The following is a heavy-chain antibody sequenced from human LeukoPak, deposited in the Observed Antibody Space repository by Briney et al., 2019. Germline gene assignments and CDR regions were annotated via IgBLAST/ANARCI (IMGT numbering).Heavy chain of an antibody. Sequence: PGGSLRLSCSASGFTFSSYAMHWVRQAPGKGLEYVSAISSNGGSTYYADSVKGRFTISRDNSKNTLYLQMSSLRAEDTAVYYCVKDLYYGSESYYPALDYWGQGTLVTVSS. D-gene: IGHD3-10*01. V-gene: IGHV3-64D*06. CDR1: GFTFSSYA. CDR3: VKDLYYGSESYYPALDY. CDR2: ISSNGGST. J-gene: IGHJ4*02.